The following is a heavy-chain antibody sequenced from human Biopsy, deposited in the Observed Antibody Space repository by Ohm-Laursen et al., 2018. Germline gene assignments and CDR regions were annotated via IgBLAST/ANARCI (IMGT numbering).Heavy chain of an antibody. CDR2: TVVGSGHT. V-gene: IGHV1-58*01. CDR3: AATSTLYYYYYAMDV. J-gene: IGHJ6*02. CDR1: GFTFSSSA. Sequence: SAKVSCKVSGFTFSSSAVQWVRQARGQRLEWIGWTVVGSGHTNYAQKFQERVTITRDMSTSTAYMELTSLRSEDTAVYYCAATSTLYYYYYAMDVWGQGTTVTVSS.